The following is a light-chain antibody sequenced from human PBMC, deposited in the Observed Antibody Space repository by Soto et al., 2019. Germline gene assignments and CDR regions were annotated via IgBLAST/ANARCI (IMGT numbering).Light chain of an antibody. J-gene: IGKJ1*01. V-gene: IGKV3-20*01. CDR2: AAG. CDR3: QQYGNSLMA. CDR1: QSVNSNY. Sequence: EIVLTQSPGTLSLSPGERATLSCRASQSVNSNYLAWYQQKPGQAPRLLIYAAGSRATGIPDRFSGSGSGTDFILTISRLEPEDFAVYFCQQYGNSLMAFGQGTRVEIK.